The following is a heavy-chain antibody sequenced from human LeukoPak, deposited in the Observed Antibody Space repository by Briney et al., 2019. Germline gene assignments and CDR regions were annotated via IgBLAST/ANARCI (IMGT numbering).Heavy chain of an antibody. V-gene: IGHV3-21*01. D-gene: IGHD1-26*01. Sequence: GGSLRLSCAASGFTFSSYSMNWVRQAPGKGLEWVSSISSSSSYIYYADSVKGRFTISRDNAKNSLYLQMNSLRAEDTAVYYCARDLKTIAWVGAHGDFDYWGQGTLVTVSS. CDR2: ISSSSSYI. CDR1: GFTFSSYS. CDR3: ARDLKTIAWVGAHGDFDY. J-gene: IGHJ4*02.